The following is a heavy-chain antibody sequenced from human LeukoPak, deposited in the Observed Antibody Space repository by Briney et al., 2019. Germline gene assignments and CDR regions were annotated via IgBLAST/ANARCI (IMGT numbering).Heavy chain of an antibody. CDR2: ISAYNGNT. CDR3: ARDRLLWFGELLYDY. J-gene: IGHJ4*02. CDR1: GYSFTSYW. D-gene: IGHD3-10*01. V-gene: IGHV1-18*04. Sequence: GESLKISCKGSGYSFTSYWIGWVRQAPGQGLEWMGWISAYNGNTNYAQKLQGRVTMTTDTSTSTAYMELRSLRSDDTAVYYCARDRLLWFGELLYDYWGQGTLVTVSS.